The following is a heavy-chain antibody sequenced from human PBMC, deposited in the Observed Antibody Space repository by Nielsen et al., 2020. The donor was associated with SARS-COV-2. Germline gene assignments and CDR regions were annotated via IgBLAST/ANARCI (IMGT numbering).Heavy chain of an antibody. CDR3: ATMVRGYYMDV. D-gene: IGHD3-10*01. CDR2: IGGIDSSNT. J-gene: IGHJ6*03. CDR1: GPTFNTYA. Sequence: GGSLRPSCAASGPTFNTYAMSWVRQAPGKGLDWVSTIGGIDSSNTYYPDSVKGRFTISRDNSKNTLFLQMNSLRAEDTAVYFCATMVRGYYMDVWGKGTTVTVSS. V-gene: IGHV3-23*01.